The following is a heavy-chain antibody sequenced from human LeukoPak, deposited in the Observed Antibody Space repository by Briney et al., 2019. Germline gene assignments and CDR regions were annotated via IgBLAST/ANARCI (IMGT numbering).Heavy chain of an antibody. CDR2: ISAYNGNT. CDR1: GCTFTSYA. D-gene: IGHD3-22*01. J-gene: IGHJ4*02. Sequence: ASVKVSCKASGCTFTSYAISWVRQAPGQGLEWMGWISAYNGNTNYAQKFQGRVTMTTDTSTSTAYMELRSLRSDDTAVFYCARGHYYDNSGYYVPLDFWGQGTLVTVSS. CDR3: ARGHYYDNSGYYVPLDF. V-gene: IGHV1-18*01.